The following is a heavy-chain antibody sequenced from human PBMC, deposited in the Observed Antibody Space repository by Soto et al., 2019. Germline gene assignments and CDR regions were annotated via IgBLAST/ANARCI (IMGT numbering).Heavy chain of an antibody. CDR1: GYTFTNYY. Sequence: QVQLVQSGAEVKKPGASVKVSCKASGYTFTNYYIHWVRQAPGQGLEWMGIINPSGGSTTYAQKFQGGITLTSDTSTSTVYMELSSLRSEDTAVYDCARDGDGYNSWAIRYLDNWGQGTLVTVSS. CDR3: ARDGDGYNSWAIRYLDN. D-gene: IGHD2-21*01. J-gene: IGHJ4*02. V-gene: IGHV1-46*01. CDR2: INPSGGST.